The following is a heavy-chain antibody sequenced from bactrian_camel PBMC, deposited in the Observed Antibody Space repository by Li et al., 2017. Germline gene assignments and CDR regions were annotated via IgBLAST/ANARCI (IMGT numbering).Heavy chain of an antibody. CDR3: ATVDYSGGDY. V-gene: IGHV3S60*01. D-gene: IGHD2*01. J-gene: IGHJ4*01. CDR2: IMLTGTT. CDR1: GMSFDTSE. Sequence: VQLVESGGGSVQAGETLRLSCTASGMSFDTSEMGWFRQSPGNECEWVARIMLTGTTYYADSVKGRATISRDNAKDTVYLQMNSLKPEDTALYYCATVDYSGGDYWGQGTQVTVS.